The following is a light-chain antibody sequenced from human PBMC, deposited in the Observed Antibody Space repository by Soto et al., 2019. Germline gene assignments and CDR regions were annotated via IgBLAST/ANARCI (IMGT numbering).Light chain of an antibody. J-gene: IGKJ1*01. V-gene: IGKV3-15*01. CDR1: QSVSSN. CDR3: QHYGSSPET. Sequence: EIVMTQSLATLSVSPGERATLPCRASQSVSSNLAWYQHKPGQAPRLLISGASTGATGIPARFSGSGSGTDFTLTISRLGPEDFAVDYCQHYGSSPETFGQGTKVDIK. CDR2: GAS.